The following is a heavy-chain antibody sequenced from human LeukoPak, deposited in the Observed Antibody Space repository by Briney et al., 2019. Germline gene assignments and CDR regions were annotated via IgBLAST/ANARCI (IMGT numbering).Heavy chain of an antibody. V-gene: IGHV3-74*01. D-gene: IGHD6-13*01. CDR1: GFTFSSYW. Sequence: PGGSLRLSCAASGFTFSSYWMHWVRQAPGKGLVWVSRINSDGSSTSYADSVKGRFTISRDNAKNTLYLQMNSLRAEDTAMYYCARGVAAAVYYFDYWGQGTLVTVSS. J-gene: IGHJ4*02. CDR2: INSDGSST. CDR3: ARGVAAAVYYFDY.